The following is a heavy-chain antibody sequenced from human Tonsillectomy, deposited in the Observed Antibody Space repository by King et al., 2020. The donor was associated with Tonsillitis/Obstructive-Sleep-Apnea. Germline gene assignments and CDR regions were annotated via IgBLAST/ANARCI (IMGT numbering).Heavy chain of an antibody. CDR3: AMSNGSYHFDY. CDR1: GFTFSSYG. V-gene: IGHV3-33*01. Sequence: VQLVESGGDLVQPGGSLRLSCATSGFTFSSYGMHWVRQAPGKGLEWVAVIWYDGSDKYYADSVKGRFTISRDNSKTTLYLQMDSLRAEDTAVYYCAMSNGSYHFDYWGQGTLVTVSS. CDR2: IWYDGSDK. J-gene: IGHJ4*02. D-gene: IGHD1-26*01.